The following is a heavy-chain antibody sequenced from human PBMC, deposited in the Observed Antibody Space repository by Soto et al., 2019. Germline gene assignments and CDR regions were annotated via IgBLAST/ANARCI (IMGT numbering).Heavy chain of an antibody. CDR2: ISYDGSNK. Sequence: QVQLVESGGGVVQPGRSLRLSCAASGFTFSSYAMHWVRQAPGKGLEWVAVISYDGSNKYYADSVKGRFTISRDNSKNTLYLQMNSLRAEGTAVYYCARDKRYCSSTSCVYYYYYYGMDVWGQGTTVTVSS. D-gene: IGHD2-2*01. CDR3: ARDKRYCSSTSCVYYYYYYGMDV. J-gene: IGHJ6*02. V-gene: IGHV3-30-3*01. CDR1: GFTFSSYA.